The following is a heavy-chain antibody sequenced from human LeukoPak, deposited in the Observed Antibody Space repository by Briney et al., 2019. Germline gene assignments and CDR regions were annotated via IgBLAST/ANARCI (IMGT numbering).Heavy chain of an antibody. CDR1: GYTFTGYY. Sequence: ASVKVSCKASGYTFTGYYMHWVRQAPGQGLELMGWINPNSGGTNYAQKFQGRVTMTRDTSISTAYMELSRLRSDGTAVYYCASVLLEQLVQFDYWGQGTLVTVSS. J-gene: IGHJ4*02. CDR3: ASVLLEQLVQFDY. CDR2: INPNSGGT. D-gene: IGHD6-13*01. V-gene: IGHV1-2*02.